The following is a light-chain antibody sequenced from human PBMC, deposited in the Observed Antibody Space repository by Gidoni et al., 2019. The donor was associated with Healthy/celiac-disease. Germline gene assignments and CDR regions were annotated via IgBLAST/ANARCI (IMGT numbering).Light chain of an antibody. CDR1: QSISSY. CDR3: QQSYSTSCS. CDR2: AAS. J-gene: IGKJ2*04. Sequence: DIQMTQSPSSLSASVGDRVTITCRASQSISSYLNWYQQKPGKAPKLLIYAASSLQSGVQSRFSGSGSGTDFTLTISSLQPEDFATYYCQQSYSTSCSFGQGTKLEIK. V-gene: IGKV1-39*01.